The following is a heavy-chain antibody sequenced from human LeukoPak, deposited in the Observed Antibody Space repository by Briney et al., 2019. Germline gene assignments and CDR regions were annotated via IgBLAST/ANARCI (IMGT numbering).Heavy chain of an antibody. J-gene: IGHJ6*02. D-gene: IGHD3-3*01. CDR3: AGTIFGVIYGMDV. CDR2: IIPIFGTA. Sequence: ASVKVSCKASGYTFTSYGISWVRQAPGQGLEWMGGIIPIFGTANYAQKFQGRVTITADESTSTAYMELSSLRSEDTAVYYCAGTIFGVIYGMDVWGQGTTVTVSS. V-gene: IGHV1-69*13. CDR1: GYTFTSYG.